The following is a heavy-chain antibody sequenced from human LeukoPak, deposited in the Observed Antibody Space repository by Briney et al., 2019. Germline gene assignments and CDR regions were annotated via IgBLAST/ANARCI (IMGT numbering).Heavy chain of an antibody. CDR3: VRDPSYGAIDH. Sequence: GVSLRLSCVASGFTFSGSWMGWVRQAPRKGLEWVAIIRGDGREKYYADSVKGRFTISRDNAKNLLYLQMNSLRDDDTALYFCVRDPSYGAIDHWGQGTLVAVSS. D-gene: IGHD1-26*01. CDR1: GFTFSGSW. J-gene: IGHJ4*02. CDR2: IRGDGREK. V-gene: IGHV3-7*01.